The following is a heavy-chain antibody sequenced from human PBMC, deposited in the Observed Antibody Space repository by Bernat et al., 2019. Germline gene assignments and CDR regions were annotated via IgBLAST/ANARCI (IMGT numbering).Heavy chain of an antibody. CDR1: GFTFSSYS. CDR3: ARSLRVVTPLDY. D-gene: IGHD2-21*02. V-gene: IGHV3-21*01. CDR2: ISSSSSYI. Sequence: EVQLVESGGGLVKPGGSLRLYCAASGFTFSSYSMNWVRQAPGKGLEWVSSISSSSSYIYYADSVKGRFTISRDNAKNSLYLQMNSLRAEDTAVYYCARSLRVVTPLDYWGQGTLVTVSS. J-gene: IGHJ4*02.